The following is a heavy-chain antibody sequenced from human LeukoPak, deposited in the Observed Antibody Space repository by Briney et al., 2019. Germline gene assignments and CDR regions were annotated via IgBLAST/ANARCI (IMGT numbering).Heavy chain of an antibody. V-gene: IGHV3-21*06. J-gene: IGHJ4*02. CDR3: ARDPPYSDNSGYYYDY. CDR2: ISSGGDYI. Sequence: GGSLRLSCAASGFTFSSYAMNWVRQAPGKGLEWVSSISSGGDYIYYADSAKGRFTISRDNAKNLVYLQMSSLRADDTAVYYCARDPPYSDNSGYYYDYWGQGTLVTVSS. D-gene: IGHD3-22*01. CDR1: GFTFSSYA.